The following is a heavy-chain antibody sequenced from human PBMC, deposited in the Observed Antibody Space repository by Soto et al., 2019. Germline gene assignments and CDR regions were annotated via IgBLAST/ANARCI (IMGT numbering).Heavy chain of an antibody. CDR3: ARNSVNGYRYGLYYFDS. Sequence: PSETLSLTCTVSVVSIGSNYWSCIRHPPGKGLEWIGYISDSGSTNYNPSLKSRVTISEDMSKNQFSLNLTSVTAADTAIYYCARNSVNGYRYGLYYFDSWGQGTLVTVSS. CDR2: ISDSGST. CDR1: VVSIGSNY. J-gene: IGHJ4*02. D-gene: IGHD5-18*01. V-gene: IGHV4-59*01.